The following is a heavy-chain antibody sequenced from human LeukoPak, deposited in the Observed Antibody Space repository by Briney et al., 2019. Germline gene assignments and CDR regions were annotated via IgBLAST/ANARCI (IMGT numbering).Heavy chain of an antibody. Sequence: PGGSLRLSCAAAGFTFSSYAMTWVRQAPGEGLEWVSSISGSSLDTYYTASVKGRFTITRGNSKNMLYLEMNSLRAEDTAVYYCAKRIEDYLDYWGQGTLVTVSS. CDR1: GFTFSSYA. D-gene: IGHD2/OR15-2a*01. V-gene: IGHV3-23*01. CDR2: ISGSSLDT. J-gene: IGHJ4*02. CDR3: AKRIEDYLDY.